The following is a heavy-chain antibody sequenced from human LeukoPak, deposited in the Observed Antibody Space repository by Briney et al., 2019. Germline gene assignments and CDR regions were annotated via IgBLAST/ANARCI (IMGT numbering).Heavy chain of an antibody. CDR2: IDPNSGAT. V-gene: IGHV1-2*02. Sequence: ASVKVSCKASGYTFTGYYMHWVRQAPGQGLEWMGWIDPNSGATNYAQKFQGRVTMTRDTSISTAYMELSRLRSDDTAVYYCARADYDASPFDYWGQGTLVTVSS. CDR3: ARADYDASPFDY. J-gene: IGHJ4*02. D-gene: IGHD4-17*01. CDR1: GYTFTGYY.